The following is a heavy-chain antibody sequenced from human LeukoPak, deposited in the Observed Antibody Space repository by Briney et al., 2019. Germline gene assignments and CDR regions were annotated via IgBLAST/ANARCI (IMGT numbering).Heavy chain of an antibody. CDR1: GGSISSYY. V-gene: IGHV4-59*01. CDR2: IYYSGST. D-gene: IGHD2-15*01. CDR3: ARDSEHCSGGSCFGY. Sequence: SETLSLTCTVSGGSISSYYWSWIRQPPGKGLEWIGYIYYSGSTNYNPSLKSRVTISVDTSKNQFSLKLSSVTAADTAVYYCARDSEHCSGGSCFGYWGQGTLVTVSS. J-gene: IGHJ4*02.